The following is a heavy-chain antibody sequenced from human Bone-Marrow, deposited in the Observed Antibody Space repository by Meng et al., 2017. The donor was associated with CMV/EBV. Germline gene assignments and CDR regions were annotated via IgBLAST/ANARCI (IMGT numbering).Heavy chain of an antibody. CDR2: INPNNGDT. CDR1: GYSFTNYY. Sequence: ASVKVSCKASGYSFTNYYIHWVRQAPGQGLEWMGWINPNNGDTDYAQDFQGRISVTTDTSITTAYMELDNLRSDDTAVYYCARVIGWELLLIGSGWFDPWGQGTLVTVSS. CDR3: ARVIGWELLLIGSGWFDP. V-gene: IGHV1-2*02. D-gene: IGHD1-26*01. J-gene: IGHJ5*02.